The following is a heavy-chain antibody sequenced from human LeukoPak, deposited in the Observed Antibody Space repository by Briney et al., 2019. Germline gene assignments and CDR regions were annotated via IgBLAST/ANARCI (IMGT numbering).Heavy chain of an antibody. V-gene: IGHV4-30-2*01. CDR1: GGSISSGGYS. CDR3: ARGDYYDSSGYYRRGYFDY. D-gene: IGHD3-22*01. CDR2: IYHSGST. Sequence: SSETLSLTCAVSGGSISSGGYSWSWIRQPPGKGLEWIGYIYHSGSTYYNPSLKSRVTISVDRSKNQFSLKLSSVTAADTAVYYCARGDYYDSSGYYRRGYFDYWGQGTLVTVSS. J-gene: IGHJ4*02.